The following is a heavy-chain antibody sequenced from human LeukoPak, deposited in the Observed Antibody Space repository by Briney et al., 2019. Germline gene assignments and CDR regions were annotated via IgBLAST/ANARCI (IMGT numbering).Heavy chain of an antibody. CDR1: GFTFSSNP. D-gene: IGHD1-1*01. V-gene: IGHV3-23*01. CDR2: INPSGGNT. J-gene: IGHJ4*02. CDR3: ATTKQARRYFDY. Sequence: GGSLTLSCAGSGFTFSSNPLSWVRQAPGKGLAWVSAINPSGGNTYYADSVRGRFTISRDNSKNTLYLQMNTLRAEDTAVYYCATTKQARRYFDYWGQGTLVTVSS.